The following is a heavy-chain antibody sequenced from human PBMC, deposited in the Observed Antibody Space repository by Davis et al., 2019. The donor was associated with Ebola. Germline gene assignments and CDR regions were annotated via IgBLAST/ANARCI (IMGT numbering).Heavy chain of an antibody. D-gene: IGHD7-27*01. J-gene: IGHJ4*02. Sequence: GSLRLSCAFYGGSFTYYYWSWIRQPPGKGLEWVGEFNHNGNTNYNPSLKSRVIISVDTSKNQFSLNLSSVTAADTAIYYCVRGRTWGIPDYWGQGTLVTASS. CDR2: FNHNGNT. V-gene: IGHV4-34*01. CDR1: GGSFTYYY. CDR3: VRGRTWGIPDY.